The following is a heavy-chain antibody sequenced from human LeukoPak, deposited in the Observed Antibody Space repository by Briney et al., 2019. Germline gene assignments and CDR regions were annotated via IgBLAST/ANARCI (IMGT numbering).Heavy chain of an antibody. CDR1: GLIFTNYA. CDR2: ISVSGAST. D-gene: IGHD6-6*01. Sequence: GGSLRLSCTAPGLIFTNYAMTWVRQAPGKGLEWVSTISVSGASTYYADSVKGRFTISRENSKNTLYLQMNTLRAEDTATYYCAKGQERTRIAARPSALDFWGQGTLVTVSS. J-gene: IGHJ4*02. V-gene: IGHV3-23*01. CDR3: AKGQERTRIAARPSALDF.